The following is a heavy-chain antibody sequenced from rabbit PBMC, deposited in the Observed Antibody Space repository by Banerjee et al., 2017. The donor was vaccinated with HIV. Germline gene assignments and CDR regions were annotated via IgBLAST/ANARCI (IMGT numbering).Heavy chain of an antibody. D-gene: IGHD4-1*01. CDR1: GFSLSNNYV. CDR2: IYAGSSGST. V-gene: IGHV1S45*01. Sequence: QEQLEESGGDLVKPGASLTLTCTASGFSLSNNYVMCWVRQAPGKGLEWIGCIYAGSSGSTYYASWAKGRFTISKPSSTTVTLQMTSLTAADTATYFCARDLAGVIGWNFGLWGPGTLVTVS. CDR3: ARDLAGVIGWNFGL. J-gene: IGHJ4*01.